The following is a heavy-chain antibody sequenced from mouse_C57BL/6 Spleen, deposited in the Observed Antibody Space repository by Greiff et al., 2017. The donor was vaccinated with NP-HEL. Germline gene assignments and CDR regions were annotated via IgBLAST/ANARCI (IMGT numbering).Heavy chain of an antibody. D-gene: IGHD5-1*01. J-gene: IGHJ4*01. V-gene: IGHV1-7*01. CDR1: GYTFTSYW. CDR3: ARGRGFYLYAMDY. Sequence: QVHVKQSGAELAKPGASVKLSCKASGYTFTSYWMHWVKQRPGQGLEWIGYINPSSGYTKYNQKFKDKATLTADKSSSTAYMQLSSLTYEDSAVYYCARGRGFYLYAMDYWGQGTSVTVSS. CDR2: INPSSGYT.